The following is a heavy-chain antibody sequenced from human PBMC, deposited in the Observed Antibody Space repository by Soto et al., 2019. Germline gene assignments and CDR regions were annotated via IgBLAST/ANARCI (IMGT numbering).Heavy chain of an antibody. J-gene: IGHJ6*03. CDR3: ARTSAGAGADYYYYYMDV. Sequence: GGSLRLSCAASGFTFSSYSMNWVRQAPGKGLEWVSSISSSSSYIYYADSVKGRFTISRDNAKNSLYLQMNSLRAEDTAVYYCARTSAGAGADYYYYYMDVWGKGTTVTVSS. D-gene: IGHD6-13*01. CDR2: ISSSSSYI. CDR1: GFTFSSYS. V-gene: IGHV3-21*01.